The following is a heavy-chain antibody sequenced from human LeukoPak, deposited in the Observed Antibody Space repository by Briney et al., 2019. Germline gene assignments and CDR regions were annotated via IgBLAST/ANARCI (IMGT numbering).Heavy chain of an antibody. J-gene: IGHJ3*02. CDR1: RFTFSSYW. CDR2: INTDESGT. D-gene: IGHD1-1*01. CDR3: ARGNAHALDI. Sequence: GGSLRLSCAASRFTFSSYWMHWVRQAPGKGLVWVSRINTDESGTSYADSVKGRFTISRDNAKNTLYLQMNSLRAEDTAVYYCARGNAHALDIWGQGTMVTVSS. V-gene: IGHV3-74*01.